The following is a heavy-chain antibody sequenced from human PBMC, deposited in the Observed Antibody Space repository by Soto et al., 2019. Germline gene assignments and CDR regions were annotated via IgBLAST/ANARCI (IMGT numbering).Heavy chain of an antibody. J-gene: IGHJ5*02. CDR1: GYSISSGYY. CDR3: ARGAATVTPGWFDP. CDR2: IYHSGST. V-gene: IGHV4-38-2*01. Sequence: SETLSLTCAVSGYSISSGYYWGWIRQTPGKGLEWIASIYHSGSTYYNPSLKSRVTISVDTSKNQFSLKLTSVTAADTAVYYCARGAATVTPGWFDPWGQGIMVTVS. D-gene: IGHD4-17*01.